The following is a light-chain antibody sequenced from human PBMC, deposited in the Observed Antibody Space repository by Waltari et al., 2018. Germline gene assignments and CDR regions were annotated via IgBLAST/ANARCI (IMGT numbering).Light chain of an antibody. V-gene: IGLV4-69*01. CDR3: QTGGHGTWV. CDR2: VNSDGSH. CDR1: SGHSRSV. Sequence: LVATQSPSASAPLGASVKLPCTLSSGHSRSVIPWLQQRAEKGPRYLMKVNSDGSHSKGDEIPDRFSGSSSGAERYLTISSLQSDDEADYYCQTGGHGTWVFGGGTKLTVL. J-gene: IGLJ3*02.